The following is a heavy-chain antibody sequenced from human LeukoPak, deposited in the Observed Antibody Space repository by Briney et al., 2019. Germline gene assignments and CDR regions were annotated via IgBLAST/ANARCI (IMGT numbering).Heavy chain of an antibody. D-gene: IGHD3-10*01. J-gene: IGHJ4*02. V-gene: IGHV3-23*01. Sequence: GGSLRLSWASSAFTFSSYAMSWVRQAPGKGLEWVSAISGSGGSTYYADSVKGRFTISRDNSKNTLYLQMNSLRAEDTAVYYCAKCLGSGSRPFDYWGQGTLVTVSS. CDR2: ISGSGGST. CDR1: AFTFSSYA. CDR3: AKCLGSGSRPFDY.